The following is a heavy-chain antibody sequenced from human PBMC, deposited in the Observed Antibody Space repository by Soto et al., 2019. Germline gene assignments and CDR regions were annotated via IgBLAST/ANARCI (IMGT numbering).Heavy chain of an antibody. CDR1: GFSFSDYD. CDR3: AKRRSGSGTLAQFDY. Sequence: EVQLLESGGGLVQPGGSLRLSCGASGFSFSDYDMDWVRQAPGNGLEWVSGITSTGSSTYYADSVKGRFTISRDTFKNTLYLQMNSLRADDTAVYYCAKRRSGSGTLAQFDYWGQGTLVTVSS. CDR2: ITSTGSST. V-gene: IGHV3-23*01. D-gene: IGHD3-10*01. J-gene: IGHJ4*02.